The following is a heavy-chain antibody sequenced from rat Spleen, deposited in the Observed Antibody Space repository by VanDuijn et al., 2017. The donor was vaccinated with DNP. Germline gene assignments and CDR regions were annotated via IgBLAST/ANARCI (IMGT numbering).Heavy chain of an antibody. J-gene: IGHJ2*01. V-gene: IGHV5-7*01. D-gene: IGHD1-11*01. Sequence: EVQLVESGGGLVQPGRSVKLSCAASGFTFSDYAMAWVRQAPKKGLEWVATISYDGSRTYYRDSVKGRFTISRDNAKNTLYLQMNSLRSEDTATYYCARGGRSYFDYWGQGVMVTVSS. CDR3: ARGGRSYFDY. CDR2: ISYDGSRT. CDR1: GFTFSDYA.